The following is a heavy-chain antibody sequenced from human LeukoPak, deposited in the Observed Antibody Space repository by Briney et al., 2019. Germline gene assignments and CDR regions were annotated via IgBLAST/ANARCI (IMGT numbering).Heavy chain of an antibody. Sequence: PGGSLRLSCSASGFIISNYAMHWVRQAPGKGLEYLSAISANGGSTYYADSVKGRFTISRDNSRNTLYLQISSLRAADTAIYPCLKDLYKGDSSSWYYFHYWGQGTLVTVSS. CDR2: ISANGGST. CDR1: GFIISNYA. CDR3: LKDLYKGDSSSWYYFHY. V-gene: IGHV3-64D*06. J-gene: IGHJ4*02. D-gene: IGHD6-13*01.